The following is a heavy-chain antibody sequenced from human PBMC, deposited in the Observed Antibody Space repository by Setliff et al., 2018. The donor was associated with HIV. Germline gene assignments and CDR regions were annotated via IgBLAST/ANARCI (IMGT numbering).Heavy chain of an antibody. J-gene: IGHJ6*03. D-gene: IGHD3-10*01. V-gene: IGHV1-2*06. CDR1: GYTFTGYY. Sequence: ASVKVSCKASGYTFTGYYMHWVRQAPGQGLEWMGRINPNSGGTNYAQKFQGRVTMTRDTSISTAYMELSSVTAADTAVYYCARGLVNLSRYYYYYMDVWGKGTTVTVS. CDR3: ARGLVNLSRYYYYYMDV. CDR2: INPNSGGT.